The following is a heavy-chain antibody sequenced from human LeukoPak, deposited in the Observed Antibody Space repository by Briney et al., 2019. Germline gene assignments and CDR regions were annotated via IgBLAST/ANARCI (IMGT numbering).Heavy chain of an antibody. CDR3: ARLPSH. CDR1: GGSISNYD. Sequence: SETLSLTCTVSGGSISNYDWSWIRQPLGKEPEWIGNISDRGGATYNPSLKSRVTMSVDTSKTHFSLKLNSVTAADTAVYYCARLPSHWGQGTLVTVSS. J-gene: IGHJ4*02. CDR2: ISDRGGA. V-gene: IGHV4-59*08.